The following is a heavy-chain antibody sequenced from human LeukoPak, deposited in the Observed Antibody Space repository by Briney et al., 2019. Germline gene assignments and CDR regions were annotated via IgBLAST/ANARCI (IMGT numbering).Heavy chain of an antibody. CDR2: IYHSGST. CDR1: GYSISSGYY. CDR3: ARDGFIVVVPAAQNWFDP. V-gene: IGHV4-38-2*02. J-gene: IGHJ5*02. D-gene: IGHD2-2*01. Sequence: PSETPSLTCTVSGYSISSGYYWGWIRQPPGKGLEWIGSIYHSGSTYYNPSLKSRATISVDTSKTQLSLKLSSVTAADAAVYYCARDGFIVVVPAAQNWFDPWGQGTLVTVSS.